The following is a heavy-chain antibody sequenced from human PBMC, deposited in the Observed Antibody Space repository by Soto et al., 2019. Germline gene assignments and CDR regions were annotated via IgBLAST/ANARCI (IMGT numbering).Heavy chain of an antibody. J-gene: IGHJ5*02. CDR2: ISYDESDK. CDR3: ARGCGGGNFLDL. Sequence: QVQLVESGGGVVQPGRSLRLSCAASGFTFSAYAMHWVRQAPGKWLEWVSLISYDESDKFYAESVKGRCTVSRDITKNTLYLQMTILRAEDKAVYYCARGCGGGNFLDLLGQGTLGTVSS. V-gene: IGHV3-30-3*01. D-gene: IGHD2-21*02. CDR1: GFTFSAYA.